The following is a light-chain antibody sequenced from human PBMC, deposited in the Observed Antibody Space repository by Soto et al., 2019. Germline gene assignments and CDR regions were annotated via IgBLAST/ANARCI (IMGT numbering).Light chain of an antibody. V-gene: IGKV3-15*01. CDR3: QQYNNWPST. Sequence: EIMMTQSPATLSVSPGERATLSCRASQSVNSNLAWYQQKPGQAPRLLIYDASTRATGIPARFSGSGSGTEVTLTISSLQSEDFAVYYCQQYNNWPSTFGQGTKLEIK. CDR1: QSVNSN. CDR2: DAS. J-gene: IGKJ2*01.